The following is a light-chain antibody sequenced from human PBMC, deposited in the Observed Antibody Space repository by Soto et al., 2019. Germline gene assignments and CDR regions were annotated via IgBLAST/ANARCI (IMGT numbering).Light chain of an antibody. CDR1: PSDVGGSNS. CDR2: DVN. J-gene: IGLJ2*01. V-gene: IGLV2-8*01. Sequence: QSALTQPASVSGPPGQSVTISCTGTPSDVGGSNSVSWYQQHPGKAPNLMIYDVNKRPSGVPDRFSGSNFGNTASLTVSGARDGGEHYYSYRTYAQGTVVFGGGTKLTAL. CDR3: RTYAQGTVV.